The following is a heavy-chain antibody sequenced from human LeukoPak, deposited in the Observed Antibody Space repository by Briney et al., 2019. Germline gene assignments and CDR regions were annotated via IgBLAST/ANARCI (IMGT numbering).Heavy chain of an antibody. Sequence: GGSLRLSCAASGFTFDDYAMSWVRQAPGKGLEWVSGINWNGGSTGYADSVKGRYTLSRDNAKNSLYLQMSSLRAEDTALYYCAKNSRYGYDRPPDDWGQGTLVTVSS. D-gene: IGHD5-18*01. V-gene: IGHV3-20*04. CDR2: INWNGGST. CDR3: AKNSRYGYDRPPDD. CDR1: GFTFDDYA. J-gene: IGHJ4*02.